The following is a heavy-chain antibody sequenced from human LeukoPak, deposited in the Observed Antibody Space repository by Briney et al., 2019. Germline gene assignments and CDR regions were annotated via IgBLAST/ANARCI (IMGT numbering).Heavy chain of an antibody. D-gene: IGHD2-2*01. CDR1: GFTFSSYT. Sequence: GGSLRLSCAASGFTFSSYTMNWVRQAPGKGLEWVSSISSSSYYIYYADSVKGRFTISRDNAKNSLYLQMNTLRAADTAVYYCASPNPYIVVVPAAGGPNAFDIWGQGTMVTVSS. V-gene: IGHV3-21*01. CDR2: ISSSSYYI. CDR3: ASPNPYIVVVPAAGGPNAFDI. J-gene: IGHJ3*02.